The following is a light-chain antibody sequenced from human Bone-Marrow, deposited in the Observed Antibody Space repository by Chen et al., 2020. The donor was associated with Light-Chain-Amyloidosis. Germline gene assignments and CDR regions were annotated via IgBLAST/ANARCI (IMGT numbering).Light chain of an antibody. CDR1: NIGSTS. Sequence: YVLTQPSSVSVAPGQTATIACGGTNIGSTSVHWYQQTPGQAPLLVVYDDSDRPSGIPERLSGSNSGNTATLTSSRVEAGDEADYYCQVWDRSSDRPVFGGGTKLTVL. CDR2: DDS. V-gene: IGLV3-21*02. CDR3: QVWDRSSDRPV. J-gene: IGLJ3*02.